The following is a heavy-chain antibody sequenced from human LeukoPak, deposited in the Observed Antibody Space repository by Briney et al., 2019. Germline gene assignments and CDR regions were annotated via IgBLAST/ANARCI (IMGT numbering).Heavy chain of an antibody. D-gene: IGHD3-10*01. V-gene: IGHV3-13*01. CDR1: GFTFSSYD. CDR3: ARGRTAMVRGVIFNWFDP. Sequence: PGGSLRLSCAASGFTFSSYDMHWVRQATGKGLEWVSAIGTAGDTYYPGSVKGRFTISRENAKNSLYLQMNSLRAGNTAVYYCARGRTAMVRGVIFNWFDPWGQGTLVTVSS. CDR2: IGTAGDT. J-gene: IGHJ5*02.